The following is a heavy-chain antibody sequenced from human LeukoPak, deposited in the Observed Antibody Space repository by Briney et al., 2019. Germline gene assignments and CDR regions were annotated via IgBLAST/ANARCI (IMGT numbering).Heavy chain of an antibody. V-gene: IGHV1-69*13. J-gene: IGHJ5*02. Sequence: SVKVSCKASGGTFSSYAISWVRQAPGQGLEWMGGIIPIFGTANYAQKFQGRVTITADESTSTAYMELSSLRSEDTAVYYCAREDYYDSSGSPWNWFDPWGQGTLVTVSS. CDR1: GGTFSSYA. CDR3: AREDYYDSSGSPWNWFDP. D-gene: IGHD3-22*01. CDR2: IIPIFGTA.